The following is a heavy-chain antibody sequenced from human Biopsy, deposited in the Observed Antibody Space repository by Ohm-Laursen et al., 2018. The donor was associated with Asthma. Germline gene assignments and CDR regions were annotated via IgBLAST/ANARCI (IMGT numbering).Heavy chain of an antibody. J-gene: IGHJ4*02. V-gene: IGHV3-9*01. CDR3: AKVRSDWVITESFDY. D-gene: IGHD3-22*01. Sequence: SLRLSCTAFGFKFDEYTMHWVRQAPGKGLEWVSGISWNSATIGYADSVEGRFTISRDNAENSVFLHMDSLRPEDTAFYYCAKVRSDWVITESFDYWGQGVLVTVSS. CDR1: GFKFDEYT. CDR2: ISWNSATI.